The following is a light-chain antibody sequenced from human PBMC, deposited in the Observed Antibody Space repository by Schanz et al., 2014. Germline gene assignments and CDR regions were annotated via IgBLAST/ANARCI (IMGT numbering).Light chain of an antibody. CDR3: QQRSNFLFT. Sequence: EIVLTQSPGTLSLSPGERATLSCRASQSVSTNLAWYQQKPGQAPRLLIYGASTRATGLPARFSGSGSGTDFTLTISSLEPEDFAVYYCQQRSNFLFTFGPGTKVDIK. CDR2: GAS. V-gene: IGKV3-11*01. CDR1: QSVSTN. J-gene: IGKJ3*01.